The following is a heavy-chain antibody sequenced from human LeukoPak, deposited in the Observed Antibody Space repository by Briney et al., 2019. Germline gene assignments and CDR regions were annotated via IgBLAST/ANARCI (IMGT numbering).Heavy chain of an antibody. CDR1: GFTFGSYA. V-gene: IGHV3-23*01. D-gene: IGHD5-24*01. J-gene: IGHJ4*02. Sequence: GGSLRLSCAASGFTFGSYAMSWVRQAPGKGLEWVSVISGSGGSTYYVDSVKGRFTISRDNSKNTLYLQMNSLRAEDTAVYYRANQKWPQLRFDYWGQGTLVTVSS. CDR2: ISGSGGST. CDR3: ANQKWPQLRFDY.